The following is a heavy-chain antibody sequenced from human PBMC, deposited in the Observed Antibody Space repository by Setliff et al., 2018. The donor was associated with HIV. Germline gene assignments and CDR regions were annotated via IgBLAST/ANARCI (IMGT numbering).Heavy chain of an antibody. D-gene: IGHD3-22*01. Sequence: WASVKVSCKTSGYTFSNYGLNWVRQAPGQGLEWMGWISAYNGNTNYAQKLQGRVTMTTDTSTSTVYMELRSLRSDDTAVYYCARYDSSGYYPSNYYYGMDVWGQGTTVTVSS. J-gene: IGHJ6*02. CDR2: ISAYNGNT. CDR1: GYTFSNYG. CDR3: ARYDSSGYYPSNYYYGMDV. V-gene: IGHV1-18*01.